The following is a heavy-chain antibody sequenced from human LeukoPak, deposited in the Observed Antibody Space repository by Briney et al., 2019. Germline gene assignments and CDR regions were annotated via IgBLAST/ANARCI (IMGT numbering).Heavy chain of an antibody. CDR2: IRSRANSYAT. V-gene: IGHV3-73*01. D-gene: IGHD2-15*01. CDR3: TRRYCSGGSCYSDY. J-gene: IGHJ4*02. CDR1: GFTFSDSG. Sequence: GGSLKLSGAASGFTFSDSGMHWVRQASGKGLEWVGRIRSRANSYATAYAASVRGRFTISRDDSKNTAYLQMNSLRTEDTAVYYCTRRYCSGGSCYSDYWGQGTLVTVSS.